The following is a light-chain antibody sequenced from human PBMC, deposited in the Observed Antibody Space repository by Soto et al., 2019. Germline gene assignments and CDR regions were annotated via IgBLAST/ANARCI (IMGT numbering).Light chain of an antibody. CDR2: KAS. CDR3: RHRNT. V-gene: IGKV1-5*03. Sequence: DIQMTQSPSTLSASVGDRVTITCRASQSISSWLAWYQQKPGKAPNLLIYKASSLESGVPPRFSGSGSGTEFTLIISSLQPDDVATYYCRHRNTFGQGTKLEIK. J-gene: IGKJ2*01. CDR1: QSISSW.